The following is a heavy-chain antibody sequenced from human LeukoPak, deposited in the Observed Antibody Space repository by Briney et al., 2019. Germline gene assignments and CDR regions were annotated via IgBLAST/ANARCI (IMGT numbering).Heavy chain of an antibody. CDR3: ARRFLEWFDAFDI. CDR1: GSTFSSYA. J-gene: IGHJ3*02. Sequence: GGSLRLSCAASGSTFSSYAMSWVRQAPGKGLEWVSAISGSGGSTYYADSVKGRFTISRDNSKNTLYLQMNSLRAEDTAVYYCARRFLEWFDAFDIWGQGTMVTVSS. D-gene: IGHD3-3*01. CDR2: ISGSGGST. V-gene: IGHV3-23*01.